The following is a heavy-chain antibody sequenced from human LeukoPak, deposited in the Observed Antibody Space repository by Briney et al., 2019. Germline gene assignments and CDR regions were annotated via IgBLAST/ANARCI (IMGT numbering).Heavy chain of an antibody. Sequence: AGGSLRLSCAASGFTVSSNYMSWVRQAPGKGLEWVANIKQDGSEKYYVDSVKGRFTISRDNAKNSLYLQMNSLRAEDTAVYYCARDACSSTSCYSHWFDPWGQGTLVTVSS. CDR1: GFTVSSNY. J-gene: IGHJ5*02. CDR3: ARDACSSTSCYSHWFDP. V-gene: IGHV3-7*01. CDR2: IKQDGSEK. D-gene: IGHD2-2*01.